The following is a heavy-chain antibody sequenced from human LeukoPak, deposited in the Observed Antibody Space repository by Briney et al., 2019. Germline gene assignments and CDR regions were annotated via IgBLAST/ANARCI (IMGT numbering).Heavy chain of an antibody. CDR2: ISSSRRTI. D-gene: IGHD2-15*01. CDR1: GFTFSSYN. V-gene: IGHV3-48*01. CDR3: ARSSSRYCSGGSCYSGVLGYFDY. Sequence: GGSLRLSCAASGFTFSSYNINWVRQAPGKGLEWVSYISSSRRTISYADSVKGRFTISRDNAENSLYLQMNSLRAEDTAVYYCARSSSRYCSGGSCYSGVLGYFDYWGQGTLVTVSS. J-gene: IGHJ4*02.